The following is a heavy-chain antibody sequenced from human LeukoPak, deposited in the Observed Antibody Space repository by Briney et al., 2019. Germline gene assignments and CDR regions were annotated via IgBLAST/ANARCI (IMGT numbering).Heavy chain of an antibody. CDR3: ARRRGYSYNGAFDV. J-gene: IGHJ3*01. Sequence: ASVKVSCKASGYTFTGYYMHWVRQAPGQGLEWMGWINPDSGGTNYAQKFQGRVTMTRDTSISTAYMELSRLRSDDTAVYYCARRRGYSYNGAFDVWGQGTMVTVSS. CDR1: GYTFTGYY. V-gene: IGHV1-2*02. CDR2: INPDSGGT. D-gene: IGHD5-18*01.